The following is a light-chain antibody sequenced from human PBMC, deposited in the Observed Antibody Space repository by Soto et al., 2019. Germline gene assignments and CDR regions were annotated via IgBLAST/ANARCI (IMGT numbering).Light chain of an antibody. Sequence: QSVLTQPPSVSAAPGQQVTISCSGSSSNIGGNSVSWYQQLPGTAPKLLIYDDNKRPSGIPDRFSGSRSGTSATLGITGLQTEDDADYYCATSDSSLGAVVFGGGTKPTVL. V-gene: IGLV1-51*01. CDR1: SSNIGGNS. CDR3: ATSDSSLGAVV. J-gene: IGLJ3*02. CDR2: DDN.